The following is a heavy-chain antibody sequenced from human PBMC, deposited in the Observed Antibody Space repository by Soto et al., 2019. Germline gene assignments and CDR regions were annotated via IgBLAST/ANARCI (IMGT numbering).Heavy chain of an antibody. CDR1: GCTFSSYA. CDR2: IIPIFGTA. CDR3: ARAEVRRYGMDV. D-gene: IGHD2-2*01. J-gene: IGHJ6*02. V-gene: IGHV1-69*12. Sequence: QVQLVQSGAEVKKPGSSVRVSCTASGCTFSSYAISWVRQAPGQGLEWMGGIIPIFGTANYAQKFQGRVTISADESTSPVYMELSSLRSEDTSVYYCARAEVRRYGMDVWGQGTTVTVSS.